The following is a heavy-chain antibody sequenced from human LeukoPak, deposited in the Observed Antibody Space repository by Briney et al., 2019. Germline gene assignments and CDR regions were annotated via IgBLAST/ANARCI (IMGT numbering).Heavy chain of an antibody. CDR1: GFRFSGYW. Sequence: GGSLRLSCEGSGFRFSGYWMHWVRQAPGKGLAWVSRIQGDERSASYGDSVRGRFTISKDNAKNILYLQMDSLRVEDTAVYYCVRGHTGTIFGVVPVNPLGYWGQGTLVTVSS. CDR3: VRGHTGTIFGVVPVNPLGY. D-gene: IGHD3-3*01. V-gene: IGHV3-74*01. J-gene: IGHJ4*02. CDR2: IQGDERSA.